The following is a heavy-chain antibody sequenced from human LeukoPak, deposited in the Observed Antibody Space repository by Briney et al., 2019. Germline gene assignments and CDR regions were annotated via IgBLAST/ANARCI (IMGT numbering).Heavy chain of an antibody. CDR1: GGSISSYY. Sequence: SETLSLTCTVSGGSISSYYWSWIRQPAGKGLEWIGRIYTSGSTNYNPSLKSRVTISVDTSRNQFSLKLNSVTAADTAVYFCARHYYDRSGSYSFDYWGQGALVTVSS. D-gene: IGHD3-22*01. CDR2: IYTSGST. V-gene: IGHV4-4*07. CDR3: ARHYYDRSGSYSFDY. J-gene: IGHJ4*02.